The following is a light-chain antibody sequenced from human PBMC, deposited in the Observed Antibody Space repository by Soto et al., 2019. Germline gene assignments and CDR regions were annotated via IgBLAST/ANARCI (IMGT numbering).Light chain of an antibody. CDR1: SSDIGAYNY. V-gene: IGLV2-14*03. Sequence: QSALTQPASVSGSPGQSITISCTGTSSDIGAYNYVSWYQQRPGKAPKLMIYDVNIRPSGVSNRFSGSKSGNTASLTISGLQAEDDADYYCSSWTTSTTMIFGGVTKLTVL. J-gene: IGLJ2*01. CDR2: DVN. CDR3: SSWTTSTTMI.